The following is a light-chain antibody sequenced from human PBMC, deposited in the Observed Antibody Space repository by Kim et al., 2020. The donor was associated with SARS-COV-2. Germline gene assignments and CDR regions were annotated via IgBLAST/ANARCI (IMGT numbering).Light chain of an antibody. CDR2: GAS. CDR1: QSISSN. J-gene: IGKJ4*01. Sequence: EIVMTQSPATLSVSPGERATLSCRASQSISSNLAWYQQKPGQTPRLLIYGASTRVTGIPARFSGSGSGTEFTLTISRLQSEDFAVYYCQQYNDWLTFGGGTKVDIK. CDR3: QQYNDWLT. V-gene: IGKV3-15*01.